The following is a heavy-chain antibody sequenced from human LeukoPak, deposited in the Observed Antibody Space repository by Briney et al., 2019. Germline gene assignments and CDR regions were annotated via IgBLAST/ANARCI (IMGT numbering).Heavy chain of an antibody. J-gene: IGHJ6*03. D-gene: IGHD2-2*01. CDR3: ARDQVVPAAMSMHYYYYMDV. CDR1: GGSISSYY. CDR2: IYTSGST. V-gene: IGHV4-4*07. Sequence: SETLSLTCTVSGGSISSYYWSWIRQPAGKGLEWIGRIYTSGSTNYNPSLKSRVTMSVDTSKNQFSLKLSSVTAADTAVYYCARDQVVPAAMSMHYYYYMDVWGKGTTVTVSS.